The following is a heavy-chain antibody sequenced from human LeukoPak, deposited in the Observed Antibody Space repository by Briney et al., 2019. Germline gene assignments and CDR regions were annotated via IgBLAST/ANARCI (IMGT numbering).Heavy chain of an antibody. Sequence: PGGSLRLSCAASGFTFSSYSMNWVRQAPGKGLEWVSSISSSSSCIYYADSVKGRFTISRDNAKNSLYLQMNSLRAEDTAVYYCARDIDYGSGSSDYWGQGTLVTVSS. J-gene: IGHJ4*02. D-gene: IGHD3-10*01. CDR2: ISSSSSCI. V-gene: IGHV3-21*01. CDR3: ARDIDYGSGSSDY. CDR1: GFTFSSYS.